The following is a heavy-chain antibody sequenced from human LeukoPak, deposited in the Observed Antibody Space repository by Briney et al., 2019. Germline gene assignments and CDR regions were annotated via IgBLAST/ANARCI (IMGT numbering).Heavy chain of an antibody. Sequence: GGSLRLSCAASGFTFSSYAMSWVRQAPGKGLEWVSAISGSGGSTYYADSVKGRFTISRDNAKNSLYLQMNSLRAEDTAVYYCARDRQYDLWSGYSEDCFDYWGQGTLVTVSS. V-gene: IGHV3-23*01. J-gene: IGHJ4*02. D-gene: IGHD3-3*01. CDR1: GFTFSSYA. CDR2: ISGSGGST. CDR3: ARDRQYDLWSGYSEDCFDY.